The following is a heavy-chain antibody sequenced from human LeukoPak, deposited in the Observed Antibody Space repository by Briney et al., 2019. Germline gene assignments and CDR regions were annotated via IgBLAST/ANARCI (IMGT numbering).Heavy chain of an antibody. V-gene: IGHV3-74*01. CDR3: AREGYYYDSSGYSSYYFDY. CDR2: INSDGSST. CDR1: GFIFSSYW. Sequence: GGSLRLSCAASGFIFSSYWMHWVRHAPGKGLVWVSRINSDGSSTSYADSVKGRFTISRDNAKNTLYLQMNSLRAEDTAVYYCAREGYYYDSSGYSSYYFDYWGQGTLVTVSS. J-gene: IGHJ4*02. D-gene: IGHD3-22*01.